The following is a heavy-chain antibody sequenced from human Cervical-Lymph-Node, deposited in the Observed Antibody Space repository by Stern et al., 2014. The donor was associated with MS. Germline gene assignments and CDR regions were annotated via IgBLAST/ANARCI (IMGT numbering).Heavy chain of an antibody. D-gene: IGHD1-26*01. CDR1: GFTFSYHG. CDR2: ISFDGGNK. J-gene: IGHJ4*02. CDR3: ARDETFSGSHTYDY. Sequence: VPLGESGGGVVQPGKSLRLSCAASGFTFSYHGMHWVRQAPGKGLEWVALISFDGGNKYYTDSVKGRFTISRDNSKNTLYLQMDSLRPEDTSVYYCARDETFSGSHTYDYWGQGTLVTVSS. V-gene: IGHV3-30*03.